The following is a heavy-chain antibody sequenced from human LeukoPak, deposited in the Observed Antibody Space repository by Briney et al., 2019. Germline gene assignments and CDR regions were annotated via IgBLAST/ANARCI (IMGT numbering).Heavy chain of an antibody. CDR3: ARHADNRGAAPDFEY. Sequence: SETLSLTCTVSGGSISGYYWSWIRQPPGKGLEWIAYIYYGGTTNYNPSLKSRLTISVDTSKNQFSLRLSSVTAADTAVYFCARHADNRGAAPDFEYWGQGTLVPVS. D-gene: IGHD7-27*01. J-gene: IGHJ4*02. CDR2: IYYGGTT. V-gene: IGHV4-59*08. CDR1: GGSISGYY.